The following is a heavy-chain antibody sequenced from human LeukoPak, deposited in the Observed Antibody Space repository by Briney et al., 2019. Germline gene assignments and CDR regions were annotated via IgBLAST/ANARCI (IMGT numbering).Heavy chain of an antibody. Sequence: GGALRLSCAACGCTFSSYGMHWVRQAPGKGLEWVAFIRYDGSNKYYPDSVKGRFTISRDNSKNTLYLQMNSLRAEDTAVYYCAKELVAADGYWGQGALVTVSS. CDR1: GCTFSSYG. J-gene: IGHJ4*02. CDR3: AKELVAADGY. CDR2: IRYDGSNK. D-gene: IGHD6-13*01. V-gene: IGHV3-30*02.